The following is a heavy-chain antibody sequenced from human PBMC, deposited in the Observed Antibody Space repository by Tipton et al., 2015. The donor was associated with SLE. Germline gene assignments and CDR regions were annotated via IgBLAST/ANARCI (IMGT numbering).Heavy chain of an antibody. CDR2: ISTYNGNT. J-gene: IGHJ2*01. CDR1: AYTFTTYS. V-gene: IGHV1-18*01. Sequence: QVQLVQSGAEVKNPGASVKVSCKASAYTFTTYSISWVRQAPGQGLEWMGWISTYNGNTNYAQKLQGRVTMTTDTSTSTAYMELRSLRSDDTAVYYCARAVTTGLYSYFDLWGRGTLVTVSS. CDR3: ARAVTTGLYSYFDL. D-gene: IGHD4-17*01.